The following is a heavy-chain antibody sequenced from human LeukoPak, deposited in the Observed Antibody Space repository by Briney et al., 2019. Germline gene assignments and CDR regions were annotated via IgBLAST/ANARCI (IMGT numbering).Heavy chain of an antibody. D-gene: IGHD2-2*01. V-gene: IGHV1-2*02. J-gene: IGHJ4*02. CDR3: ARFSSGCSTSSCYLTY. CDR1: GYTFTGYY. CDR2: INPNSGGT. Sequence: ASVKVSCKASGYTFTGYYMHWVRQAPGQGLEWMGWINPNSGGTNYAQKFQGRVTMTRDTSISTAYMELSRLRSDDTAVYYCARFSSGCSTSSCYLTYWGQGTLVTVS.